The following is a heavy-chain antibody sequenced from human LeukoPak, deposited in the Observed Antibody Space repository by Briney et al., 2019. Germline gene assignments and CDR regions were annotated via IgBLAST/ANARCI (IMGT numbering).Heavy chain of an antibody. J-gene: IGHJ4*02. Sequence: GSLRLSCAASGVTFSNYAMHWVRQAPGKGLEWVAVISYEGSLKYYAGSVKGRFTISRDDSKNTLYLQMNSLRAEDTAVYYCVRGSYGDLYWGQGTLVTVS. CDR3: VRGSYGDLY. D-gene: IGHD4-17*01. CDR2: ISYEGSLK. V-gene: IGHV3-30*04. CDR1: GVTFSNYA.